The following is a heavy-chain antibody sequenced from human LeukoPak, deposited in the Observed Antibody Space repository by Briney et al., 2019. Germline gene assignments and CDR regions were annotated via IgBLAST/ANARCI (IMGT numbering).Heavy chain of an antibody. Sequence: ESGPTLVNPTQTLTLTCTLSGFSLSTSGVGVGWIRQPPGKALEWLALIYWNDHKPYSPTLRSRLTVTKDTSKNQVVLTMTNMDPVDTATYYCAHSYDTGGNYYSRFDYWGQGTLVTVSS. V-gene: IGHV2-5*01. D-gene: IGHD3-22*01. CDR3: AHSYDTGGNYYSRFDY. J-gene: IGHJ4*02. CDR2: IYWNDHK. CDR1: GFSLSTSGVG.